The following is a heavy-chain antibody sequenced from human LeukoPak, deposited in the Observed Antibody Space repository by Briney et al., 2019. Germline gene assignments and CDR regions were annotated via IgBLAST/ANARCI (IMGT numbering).Heavy chain of an antibody. V-gene: IGHV3-15*01. D-gene: IGHD3-16*01. Sequence: GGSLRLSCATSGFTFNTAWMAWVRQAPGKGLEWVGRIKSETDGGTTYYAAPVKGRFTISRDASKNTLYLQMNSLKIEDTAVYYCTTALRLWGQGTLVTVSS. CDR2: IKSETDGGTT. CDR1: GFTFNTAW. J-gene: IGHJ1*01. CDR3: TTALRL.